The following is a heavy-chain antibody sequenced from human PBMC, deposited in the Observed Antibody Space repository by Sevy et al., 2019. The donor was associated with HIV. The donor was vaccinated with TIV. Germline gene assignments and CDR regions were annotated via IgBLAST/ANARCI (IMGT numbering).Heavy chain of an antibody. V-gene: IGHV1-69*13. CDR3: SKSISWYASFDF. Sequence: ASVKVSCKVSGRAFNNYAISWVRQAPGQGLEWMGGIIPKIGPANYGQKFQDRVTITADESTSIAYMELRSLRSEDTDIYYCSKSISWYASFDFWGQGTLVTVSS. CDR1: GRAFNNYA. D-gene: IGHD6-13*01. J-gene: IGHJ4*02. CDR2: IIPKIGPA.